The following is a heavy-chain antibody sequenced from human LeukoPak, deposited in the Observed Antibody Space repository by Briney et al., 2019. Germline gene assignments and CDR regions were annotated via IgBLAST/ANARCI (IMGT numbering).Heavy chain of an antibody. CDR3: AKDGGSSSSGSQFFNY. D-gene: IGHD1-26*01. J-gene: IGHJ4*02. Sequence: GGSLRLSCAASGFTFSTTAMGWVRQAPGKGLEWLSVISGSGDNTVMSGSGENTYYADPVKGRFTISRDNSKNTLYLQMNSLRVEDTAVYYCAKDGGSSSSGSQFFNYWGQGALVTVSS. V-gene: IGHV3-23*01. CDR1: GFTFSTTA. CDR2: ISGSGDNTVMSGSGENT.